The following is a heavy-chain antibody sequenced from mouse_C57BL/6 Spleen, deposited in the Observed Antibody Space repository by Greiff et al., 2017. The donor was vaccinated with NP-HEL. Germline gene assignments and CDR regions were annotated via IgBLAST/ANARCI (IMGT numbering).Heavy chain of an antibody. CDR3: AILYYYGSSGYAMDY. Sequence: EVQRVESGPELVKPGASVKIPCKASGYTFTDYNMDWVKQSHGKSLEWIGDINPNNGGTIYNQKFKGKATLTVDKSSSTAYMELRSLTSEDTAVYYCAILYYYGSSGYAMDYWGQGTSVTVSS. CDR1: GYTFTDYN. J-gene: IGHJ4*01. D-gene: IGHD1-1*01. V-gene: IGHV1-18*01. CDR2: INPNNGGT.